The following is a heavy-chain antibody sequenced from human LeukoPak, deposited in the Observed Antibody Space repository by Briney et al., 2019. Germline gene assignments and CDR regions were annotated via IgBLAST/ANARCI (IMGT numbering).Heavy chain of an antibody. CDR1: GFTFNNAW. CDR2: IKSKPDGGTT. V-gene: IGHV3-15*01. D-gene: IGHD3-16*01. J-gene: IGHJ4*02. CDR3: STGIGGH. Sequence: GGSLRLSCAASGFTFNNAWVSWVRQAPGKGLEWVGRIKSKPDGGTTDYAAPVKGRFTFSRDDSKNTLHLQMNSLKTEDTAVYYCSTGIGGHWGQGTLVTVSS.